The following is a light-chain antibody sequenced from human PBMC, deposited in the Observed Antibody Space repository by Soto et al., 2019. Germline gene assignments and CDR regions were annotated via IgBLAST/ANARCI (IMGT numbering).Light chain of an antibody. V-gene: IGKV1-9*01. CDR3: QQSNNHPIS. CDR2: AAS. CDR1: QGIANY. Sequence: DIQLTQSPSFLSASVGDRVTITCRASQGIANYLAWYQQHPGRDPKLLIYAASTLQSGVPSRFSGSGSGTEFTFTISSLQPEDFATYYCQQSNNHPISFGQGTRLEIK. J-gene: IGKJ5*01.